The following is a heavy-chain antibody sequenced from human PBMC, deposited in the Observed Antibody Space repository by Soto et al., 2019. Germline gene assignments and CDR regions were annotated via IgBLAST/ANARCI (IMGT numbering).Heavy chain of an antibody. Sequence: QVQLQEAGPGLVRPSETLSLTCTVSGASISSYYWSWLRQPPGKGLEWIGYIYYSGSTNYNTSLKSRVTISLDTSKKQFSLKLSSMTAADTAVYYCASRPTSGSSSPLDYWGQGTLVTVSS. V-gene: IGHV4-59*08. CDR3: ASRPTSGSSSPLDY. CDR1: GASISSYY. CDR2: IYYSGST. J-gene: IGHJ4*02. D-gene: IGHD6-6*01.